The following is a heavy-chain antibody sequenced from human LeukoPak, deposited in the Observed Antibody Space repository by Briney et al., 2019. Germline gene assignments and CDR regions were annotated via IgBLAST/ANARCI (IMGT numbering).Heavy chain of an antibody. CDR2: IYYSGST. D-gene: IGHD3-22*01. CDR3: ARDFGPYDSSGYYYD. CDR1: GGSISSSSYY. Sequence: SETLSLTCTVSGGSISSSSYYWGWIRQPPGKGLEWIGSIYYSGSTYYNPSLKSRVTISVDTSKNQFSLKLSSVTAADTAVYYCARDFGPYDSSGYYYDWGQGTLVTVSS. J-gene: IGHJ4*02. V-gene: IGHV4-39*07.